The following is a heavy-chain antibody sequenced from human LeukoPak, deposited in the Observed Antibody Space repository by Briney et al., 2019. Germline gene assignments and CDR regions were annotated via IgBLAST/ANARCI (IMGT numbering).Heavy chain of an antibody. V-gene: IGHV3-30*04. CDR3: ASLKIRRIGNAFDI. Sequence: PGGSLRLSCAASGFNFNTYTMHWVRQAPGKGLEWVAVISYDGGDKFYADSVKGRFTISRDNAKESLFLQMNSLRPEDTALYYCASLKIRRIGNAFDIWGQGTMVTVSS. J-gene: IGHJ3*02. CDR2: ISYDGGDK. D-gene: IGHD1-1*01. CDR1: GFNFNTYT.